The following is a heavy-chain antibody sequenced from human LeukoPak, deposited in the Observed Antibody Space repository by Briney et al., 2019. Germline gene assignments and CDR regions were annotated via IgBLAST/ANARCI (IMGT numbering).Heavy chain of an antibody. V-gene: IGHV1-2*02. J-gene: IGHJ5*02. CDR2: MNPNSGGT. D-gene: IGHD1-26*01. CDR3: AREWGAVNWFDP. CDR1: GYTFTSYD. Sequence: ASVKVSCKASGYTFTSYDINWVRQATGQGLEWMGWMNPNSGGTNYAQKFQGRVTMTRDTSISTAYMELSRLRSDDTAVYYCAREWGAVNWFDPWGQGTLVTVSS.